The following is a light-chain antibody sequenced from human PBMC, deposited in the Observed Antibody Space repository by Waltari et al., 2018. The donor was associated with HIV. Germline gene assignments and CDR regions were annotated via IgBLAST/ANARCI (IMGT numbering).Light chain of an antibody. J-gene: IGKJ2*01. CDR2: KAS. CDR3: QQYYRYPYT. CDR1: QSISSW. V-gene: IGKV1-5*03. Sequence: DIKMTQSTSTLSASIGDRVTITCRASQSISSWLAWYQQKPGKAPKLLIYKASSLESGVPSRFSGSGSETEFTLTVSSLQPDDFAAYYCQQYYRYPYTFGQGTKLEIK.